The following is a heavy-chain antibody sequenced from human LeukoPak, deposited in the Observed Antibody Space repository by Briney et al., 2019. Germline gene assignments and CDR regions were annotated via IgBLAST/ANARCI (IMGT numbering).Heavy chain of an antibody. J-gene: IGHJ6*02. CDR2: ISAYNGNT. D-gene: IGHD3-22*01. CDR3: ARDRPVVAEEYYYYYYGMDV. V-gene: IGHV1-18*04. CDR1: GYTFTSYG. Sequence: GASVKVSCKASGYTFTSYGISWVRQAPGQGLEWMGWISAYNGNTNYAQKLQGRVTMTTDTSTSTAYMELRSLRSEDTAVYYCARDRPVVAEEYYYYYYGMDVWGQGTTVTVSS.